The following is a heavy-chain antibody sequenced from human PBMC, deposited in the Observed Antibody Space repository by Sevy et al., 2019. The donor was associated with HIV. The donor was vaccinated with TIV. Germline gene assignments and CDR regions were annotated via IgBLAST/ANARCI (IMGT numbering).Heavy chain of an antibody. CDR2: ISYDGSNK. D-gene: IGHD1-7*01. Sequence: GGSLRLSCAASGFTFSSYAMHWVRQAPGKGLEWVAVISYDGSNKYYADSVKGRFTISRDNSKNTLYLQMNSLRAEDTAVYYCARTELPYWYFHLWGRGTLVTVSS. CDR1: GFTFSSYA. V-gene: IGHV3-30-3*01. J-gene: IGHJ2*01. CDR3: ARTELPYWYFHL.